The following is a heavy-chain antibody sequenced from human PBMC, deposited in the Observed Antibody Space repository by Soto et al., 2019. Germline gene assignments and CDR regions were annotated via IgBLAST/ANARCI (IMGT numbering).Heavy chain of an antibody. CDR2: IIPIFGTA. V-gene: IGHV1-69*13. J-gene: IGHJ4*02. D-gene: IGHD3-22*01. Sequence: SVKVSCKASGGTFSSYAISWVRQAPGRGLEWMGGIIPIFGTANYAQKFQGRVTITADESTSTAYMELSSLRSEDTAVYYCARVGQYYDSSGYLDYWGQGTLVTVSS. CDR1: GGTFSSYA. CDR3: ARVGQYYDSSGYLDY.